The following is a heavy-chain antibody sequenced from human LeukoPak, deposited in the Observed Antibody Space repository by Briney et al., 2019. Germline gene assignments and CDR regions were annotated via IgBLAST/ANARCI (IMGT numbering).Heavy chain of an antibody. CDR3: ARDRDDDPNSSWYRSGLNWFDP. Sequence: PSETLSLTCTVSGGSISSSSYYWGWLRQPPGQGLDWIGSIYYSGSTYYNPSLKSRVTISVDTSKKQFSLKLSSVTAADTDVYYCARDRDDDPNSSWYRSGLNWFDPWGQGTLVTVSS. CDR2: IYYSGST. D-gene: IGHD6-13*01. J-gene: IGHJ5*02. CDR1: GGSISSSSYY. V-gene: IGHV4-39*07.